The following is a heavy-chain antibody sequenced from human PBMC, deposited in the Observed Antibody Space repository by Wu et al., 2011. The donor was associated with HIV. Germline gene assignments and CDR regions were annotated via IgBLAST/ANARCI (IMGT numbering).Heavy chain of an antibody. J-gene: IGHJ4*02. CDR2: INPNSGDT. D-gene: IGHD2-2*01. CDR3: ARDGRGTSDF. CDR1: GYTFANHE. V-gene: IGHV1-8*02. Sequence: QVQMEQSGAEVKKPGASVKVSCKASGYTFANHEINWVRQASGQGLEWMGWINPNSGDTGYAQKLQGRVTMTTDTSSTTAYMELRSLRSDDTAVYYCARDGRGTSDFWGQGTLVTVSS.